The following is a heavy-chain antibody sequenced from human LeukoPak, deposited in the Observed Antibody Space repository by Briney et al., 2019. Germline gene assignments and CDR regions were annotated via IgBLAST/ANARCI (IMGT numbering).Heavy chain of an antibody. Sequence: SENLSLTCTVSGGSINSYYWSWMRQPPGKGLEWIGYIYYTGITKYNPSLKSRVTISVDTSKNQFSLKLSSVTAADTAVYYCARYCRDGGCYDYWGQGTLVTVSS. V-gene: IGHV4-59*01. CDR2: IYYTGIT. D-gene: IGHD2-15*01. CDR3: ARYCRDGGCYDY. CDR1: GGSINSYY. J-gene: IGHJ4*02.